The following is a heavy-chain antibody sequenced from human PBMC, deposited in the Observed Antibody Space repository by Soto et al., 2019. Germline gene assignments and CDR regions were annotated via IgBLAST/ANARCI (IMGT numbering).Heavy chain of an antibody. J-gene: IGHJ3*02. D-gene: IGHD2-2*01. CDR1: GFTVSSNY. CDR3: ARDRGCSSTSCYEEGLNAFDI. CDR2: IYSGGST. Sequence: GGSLRLSCAASGFTVSSNYMSWVRQAPGKGLEWVSVIYSGGSTYYADSVKGRFTISRHNSKNTLYLQMNSLRAEDTAVYYCARDRGCSSTSCYEEGLNAFDIWGQGTMVTVSS. V-gene: IGHV3-53*04.